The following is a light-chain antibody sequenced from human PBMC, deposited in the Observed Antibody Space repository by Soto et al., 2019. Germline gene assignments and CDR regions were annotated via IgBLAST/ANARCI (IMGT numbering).Light chain of an antibody. J-gene: IGKJ1*01. CDR1: QYITTY. V-gene: IGKV1-39*01. Sequence: DVQMAQSPSSLSASVGDRVTITCRASQYITTYLNWYQQKPGKAPKLLIYAASILQSGVPSRFSGRGSGTDFNLTISGLEAEDFATYYCQHSYSNVWTFGQGTRVEVK. CDR3: QHSYSNVWT. CDR2: AAS.